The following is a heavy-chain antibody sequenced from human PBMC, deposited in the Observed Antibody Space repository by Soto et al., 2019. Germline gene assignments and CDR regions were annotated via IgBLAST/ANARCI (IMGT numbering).Heavy chain of an antibody. J-gene: IGHJ6*02. CDR3: AREGGGCIAADYGMDV. Sequence: QVQLQESGPGLVKPSETLSLTCTVSGGSISSYYWSWIRQPPGKGLEWIGYIYYSGSTNYNPSLRSRVAISVDTSQNQFSLKLSSVTAADTAVYYCAREGGGCIAADYGMDVWGQGTAVTVSS. D-gene: IGHD6-6*01. CDR2: IYYSGST. V-gene: IGHV4-59*01. CDR1: GGSISSYY.